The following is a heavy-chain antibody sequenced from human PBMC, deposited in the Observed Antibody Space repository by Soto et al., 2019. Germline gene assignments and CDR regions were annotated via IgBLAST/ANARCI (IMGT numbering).Heavy chain of an antibody. V-gene: IGHV3-21*04. Sequence: GGSLRLSCAGSGFNFSEYYMVWVRQAPGKGLEWVSSISRSGANIHYADSVKGRFTISRDNARNSLYLQMNSLRAEDTARYFCARGITRSGAYWGQGTQVTVSS. D-gene: IGHD3-10*02. CDR3: ARGITRSGAY. CDR2: ISRSGANI. CDR1: GFNFSEYY. J-gene: IGHJ4*02.